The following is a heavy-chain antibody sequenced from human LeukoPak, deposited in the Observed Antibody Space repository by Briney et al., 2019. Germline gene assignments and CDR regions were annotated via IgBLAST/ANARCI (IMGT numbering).Heavy chain of an antibody. CDR2: INPSGGST. J-gene: IGHJ3*02. D-gene: IGHD2-2*01. Sequence: ASVKVSCKASGYTFTSYYMHWVRQAPGQGLEWMGIINPSGGSTSYAQKFQGRVTMTRDTSTSAVYMELNSLRSEDTAVYYCARVDAQVGGYCSSTSCYDSSSAFDIWGQGTMVTVSS. CDR1: GYTFTSYY. CDR3: ARVDAQVGGYCSSTSCYDSSSAFDI. V-gene: IGHV1-46*01.